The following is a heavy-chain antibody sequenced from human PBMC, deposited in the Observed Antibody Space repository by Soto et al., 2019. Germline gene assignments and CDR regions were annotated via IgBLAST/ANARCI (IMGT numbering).Heavy chain of an antibody. CDR2: IYWDDDK. D-gene: IGHD3-3*02. CDR1: GLSRSTSGVG. V-gene: IGHV2-5*02. J-gene: IGHJ5*02. CDR3: AHSGSLGQFWSGYYLQYNWFDP. Sequence: SGPTLVNPTLTLTLTCTFSGLSRSTSGVGVGWIRQPPGKALEWLALIYWDDDKRYSPSLKSRLTITKDTSKNQVVLTMTNMDPVDTATYYCAHSGSLGQFWSGYYLQYNWFDPWVQGTLVT.